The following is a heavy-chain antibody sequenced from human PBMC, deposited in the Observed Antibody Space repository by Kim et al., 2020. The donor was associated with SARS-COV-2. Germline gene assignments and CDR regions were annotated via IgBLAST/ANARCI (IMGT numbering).Heavy chain of an antibody. CDR3: ARLRVDTTWYIDY. CDR1: GGSISSYY. D-gene: IGHD5-12*01. V-gene: IGHV4-59*08. CDR2: IFYTGST. J-gene: IGHJ4*02. Sequence: SETLSLTCSVSGGSISSYYWSWIRQPPGKGLEWIGYIFYTGSTTYNPSLKSRVTISVDTSKNQFSLKLSSVTAADTAIYYCARLRVDTTWYIDYWGQGTLVTVSS.